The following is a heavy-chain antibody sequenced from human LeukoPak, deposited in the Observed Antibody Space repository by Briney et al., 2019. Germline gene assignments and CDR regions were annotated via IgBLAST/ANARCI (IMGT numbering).Heavy chain of an antibody. J-gene: IGHJ5*02. CDR2: ISAYNGNT. V-gene: IGHV1-18*01. CDR3: ARAFLEWSNLGNWFDP. Sequence: ASVKVSCKASGYTFTSYGISWVRQAPGQGLEWMGWISAYNGNTNYAQKLQGRVTMTRDTSTSTVYMELSSLRSEDTAVYYCARAFLEWSNLGNWFDPWGQGTLVTVSS. CDR1: GYTFTSYG. D-gene: IGHD3-3*01.